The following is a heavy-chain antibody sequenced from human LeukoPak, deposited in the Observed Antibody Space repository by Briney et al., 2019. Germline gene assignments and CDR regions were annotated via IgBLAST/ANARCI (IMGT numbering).Heavy chain of an antibody. Sequence: SETLSLTCTVSGGSISSYYWSWIRQPPGKGLEWIGYIYYSGSTNYNPSLKSRVTISVDTSKNQFSLKLSSVTAADTAVYYCAGSGYSYGYVDYWGQGTLLTVSS. CDR1: GGSISSYY. D-gene: IGHD5-18*01. V-gene: IGHV4-59*01. CDR2: IYYSGST. J-gene: IGHJ4*02. CDR3: AGSGYSYGYVDY.